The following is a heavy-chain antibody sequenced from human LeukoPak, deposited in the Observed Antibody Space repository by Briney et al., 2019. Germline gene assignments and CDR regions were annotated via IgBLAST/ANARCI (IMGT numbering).Heavy chain of an antibody. Sequence: SVKVSCKASGGTFSSYAISWVRQAPGQGLEWMGGIIPIFGTANYAQKFQGRVTITADESTSTAYMELSSLRSEDTAVYYCVREGGLVLRYFDWSDRPHAFDIWGQGTMVTVSS. CDR1: GGTFSSYA. CDR2: IIPIFGTA. CDR3: VREGGLVLRYFDWSDRPHAFDI. V-gene: IGHV1-69*13. J-gene: IGHJ3*02. D-gene: IGHD3-9*01.